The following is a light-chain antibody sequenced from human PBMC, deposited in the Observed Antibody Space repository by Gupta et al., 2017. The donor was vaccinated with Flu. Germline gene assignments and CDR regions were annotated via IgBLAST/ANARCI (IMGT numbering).Light chain of an antibody. CDR1: RDIGRD. V-gene: IGKV1-6*01. Sequence: AIQMTQSPSSLSASVGDRVTITCRASRDIGRDVAWSQQTTGEAPRLRIFSVSSLQSRVPSRLSGSGSGTYFTLTIANLDPEDVATDYCQKDYSYPRTFGQGTRVEIK. CDR3: QKDYSYPRT. CDR2: SVS. J-gene: IGKJ1*01.